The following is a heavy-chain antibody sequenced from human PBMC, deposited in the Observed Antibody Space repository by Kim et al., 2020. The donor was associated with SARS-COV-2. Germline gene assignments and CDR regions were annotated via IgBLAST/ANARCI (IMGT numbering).Heavy chain of an antibody. D-gene: IGHD6-13*01. V-gene: IGHV4-38-2*02. J-gene: IGHJ5*02. CDR1: GYSISSGYY. CDR2: IYHSGST. CDR3: ARGGGRSSSWANWFDP. Sequence: SETLSLTCTVSGYSISSGYYWGWIRQPPGKGLEWIGSIYHSGSTYYNPSLKSRVTISVDTSKNQFSLKLSSVTAADTAVYYCARGGGRSSSWANWFDPW.